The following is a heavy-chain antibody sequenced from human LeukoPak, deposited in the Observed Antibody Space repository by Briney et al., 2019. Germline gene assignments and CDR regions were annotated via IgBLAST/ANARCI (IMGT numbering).Heavy chain of an antibody. CDR1: GYTFTSYG. CDR3: AREVRYCSGGSCSIFDY. Sequence: ASVKVSCKASGYTFTSYGISWVRQAPGQGLERMGWISAYNGNTNYAQKLQGRVTMTTDTSTSTAYMELRSLRSDDTAVYYCAREVRYCSGGSCSIFDYWGQGTLVTVSS. J-gene: IGHJ4*02. D-gene: IGHD2-15*01. CDR2: ISAYNGNT. V-gene: IGHV1-18*01.